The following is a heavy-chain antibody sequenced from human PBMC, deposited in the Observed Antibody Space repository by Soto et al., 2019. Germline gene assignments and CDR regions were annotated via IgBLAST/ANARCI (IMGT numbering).Heavy chain of an antibody. CDR2: IWYDGSQK. CDR1: GFTFSKHG. V-gene: IGHV3-33*06. Sequence: QVQLVESGGGVVQPGRSLRLSCAASGFTFSKHGMHWVRQAPGKGLEWVAVIWYDGSQKFYGDSVRGRLTISRDNSKNTVYLQMDSLRVEDMAVYYCVKDACGGDCGDPGGFDYWGQGTLVTVSS. J-gene: IGHJ4*02. D-gene: IGHD2-21*02. CDR3: VKDACGGDCGDPGGFDY.